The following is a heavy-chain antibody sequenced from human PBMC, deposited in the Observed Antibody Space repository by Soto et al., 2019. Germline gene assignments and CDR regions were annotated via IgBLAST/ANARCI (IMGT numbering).Heavy chain of an antibody. V-gene: IGHV3-23*01. J-gene: IGHJ6*03. CDR3: AKDVEYSSPEDYYYYMDV. D-gene: IGHD6-6*01. Sequence: EVQLLESGGGLVQPGGSLRLSCAASGFTFSSYAMSWVRQAPGKGLEWVSAISGSGGSTYYADSVKGRFTISRDNSKNTLYLQMNSLRAEDTAVYYCAKDVEYSSPEDYYYYMDVWGKGTTVTVSS. CDR1: GFTFSSYA. CDR2: ISGSGGST.